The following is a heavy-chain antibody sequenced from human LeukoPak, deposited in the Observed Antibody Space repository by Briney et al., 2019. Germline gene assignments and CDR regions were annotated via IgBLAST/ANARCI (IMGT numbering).Heavy chain of an antibody. CDR2: IYSGGST. Sequence: PGGSLRLSCAASGFTVSSNYMSWVRQAPGKGLEWVSVIYSGGSTYYADSVKGRFTISRDNSKNTLYLQMNSLRAEDTAVYYCAKDMIVVVKPTFDYWGQGTLVTVSS. CDR1: GFTVSSNY. J-gene: IGHJ4*02. V-gene: IGHV3-53*01. CDR3: AKDMIVVVKPTFDY. D-gene: IGHD3-22*01.